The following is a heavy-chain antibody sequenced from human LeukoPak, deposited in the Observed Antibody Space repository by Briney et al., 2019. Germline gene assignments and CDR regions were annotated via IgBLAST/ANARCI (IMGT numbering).Heavy chain of an antibody. Sequence: SETLSLTCTVSGGSISSYYWSWIRQPPGKGLEWIGYIYYSGSTNYNPSLKSRVTISVDTSKNQFSLKLSSVTAADTAVYYCAKSRAGDGLDYWGQGTLVTVSS. CDR3: AKSRAGDGLDY. D-gene: IGHD7-27*01. CDR2: IYYSGST. V-gene: IGHV4-59*01. J-gene: IGHJ4*02. CDR1: GGSISSYY.